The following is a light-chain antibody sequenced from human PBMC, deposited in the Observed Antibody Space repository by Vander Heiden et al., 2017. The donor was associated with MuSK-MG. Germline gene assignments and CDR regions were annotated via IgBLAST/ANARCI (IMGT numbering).Light chain of an antibody. CDR2: AAS. J-gene: IGKJ1*01. CDR1: QSISNY. V-gene: IGKV1-39*01. CDR3: QQSYSTPPWT. Sequence: DIQMTQSPSSLSASVGDRVTITCRASQSISNYLNWYQQKPGKAPKLLIYAASSLQSGVPSRFSGSGSGTEFTLTISSLQPEDFATYYCQQSYSTPPWTFGQGTKVEIK.